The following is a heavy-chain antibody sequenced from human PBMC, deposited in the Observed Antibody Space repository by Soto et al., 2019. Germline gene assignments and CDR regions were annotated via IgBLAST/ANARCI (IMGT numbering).Heavy chain of an antibody. Sequence: EVQLLESGGGLVQPGGSLTLSCAASGFTFSTYAMNWVRQAPGKGLEWVSAVSGSGGSTYYADSVKGRFTISRDNSKNTLYLQMNSLRVEDTALYYCAKPEIFNSWGNGPDYWGQGTLVTVSS. CDR3: AKPEIFNSWGNGPDY. CDR1: GFTFSTYA. J-gene: IGHJ4*02. V-gene: IGHV3-23*01. D-gene: IGHD3-16*01. CDR2: VSGSGGST.